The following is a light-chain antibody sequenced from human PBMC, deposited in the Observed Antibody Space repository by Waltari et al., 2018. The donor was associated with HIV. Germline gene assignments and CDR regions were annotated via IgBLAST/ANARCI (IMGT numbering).Light chain of an antibody. CDR3: QQYNTWST. V-gene: IGKV3-15*01. CDR1: QSVSTN. Sequence: IVMTQTPATLSVSPGESATLSCRASQSVSTNLAWYQQKPGQAPRLLIYGASTRATDIPARFSGSGSGTEFTLTISSLQSEDFALYYCQQYNTWSTFGQGTTLEVK. CDR2: GAS. J-gene: IGKJ2*01.